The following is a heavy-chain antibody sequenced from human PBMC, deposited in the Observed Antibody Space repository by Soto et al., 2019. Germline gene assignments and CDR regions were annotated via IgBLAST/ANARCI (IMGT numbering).Heavy chain of an antibody. J-gene: IGHJ6*02. V-gene: IGHV1-2*04. CDR3: ARGRGDIVATISLKGYYYGMDV. D-gene: IGHD5-12*01. CDR2: INPNSGGT. Sequence: ASVKVSCKASGYTFTGYYMHWVRQAPGQGLEWMGWINPNSGGTNYAQKFQGWVTMTRDTSISTAYMELSRLRSDDTAVYYCARGRGDIVATISLKGYYYGMDVWGQGTTVTVSS. CDR1: GYTFTGYY.